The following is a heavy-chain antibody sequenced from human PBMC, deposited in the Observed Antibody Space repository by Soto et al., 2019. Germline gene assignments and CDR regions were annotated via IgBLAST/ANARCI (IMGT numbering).Heavy chain of an antibody. D-gene: IGHD3-3*01. Sequence: QVQLVQSGAEVKKPGASVNVSCKASGYTFNRYYMHWVRQAPGQGLEWMGMINPSGTITSYAQKFQGRVTMTRDTSKSTLHMELRSLRSDDTAVYYCTRGSFLEWSCMDVWGQGTTVTVSS. V-gene: IGHV1-46*02. CDR1: GYTFNRYY. CDR2: INPSGTIT. J-gene: IGHJ6*02. CDR3: TRGSFLEWSCMDV.